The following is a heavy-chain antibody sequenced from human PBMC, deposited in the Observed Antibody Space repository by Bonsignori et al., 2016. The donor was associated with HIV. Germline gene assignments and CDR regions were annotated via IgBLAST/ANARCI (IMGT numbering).Heavy chain of an antibody. CDR3: ARNFDCTIDSCAFYFDQ. CDR2: ISNNGSTI. Sequence: VRQMPGKGLEWISYISNNGSTIYYAKSVRGRFTVSRDNAKNSLYLQMRSLGAEDTAIYYCARNFDCTIDSCAFYFDQWGQGTLVTVSS. V-gene: IGHV3-11*01. J-gene: IGHJ4*02. D-gene: IGHD2-8*01.